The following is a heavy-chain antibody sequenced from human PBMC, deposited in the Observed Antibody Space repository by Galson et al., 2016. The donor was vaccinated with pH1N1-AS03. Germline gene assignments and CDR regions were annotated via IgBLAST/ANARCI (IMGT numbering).Heavy chain of an antibody. CDR1: GDSINRFY. D-gene: IGHD2-15*01. V-gene: IGHV4-59*08. CDR3: VTGGGWRVDY. CDR2: LHYSGRS. J-gene: IGHJ4*02. Sequence: SETLSLTCTASGDSINRFYWGWIWQTPGKGLEWIGYLHYSGRSTYNPSLQSRVTISVDTSKNQFSLHVNSVTAADTAEYYCVTGGGWRVDYWGQGTPVTVSS.